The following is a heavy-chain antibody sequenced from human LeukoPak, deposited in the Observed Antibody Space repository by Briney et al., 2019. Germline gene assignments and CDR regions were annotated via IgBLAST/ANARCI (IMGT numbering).Heavy chain of an antibody. V-gene: IGHV3-15*01. Sequence: GGSLRLSCADSGFTFSNAWMSWVRQAPGKGLEWVGRIKSKTDGGTTDYAAPVKGRFTISRDDSKNTVYLQMNSLRVEDTATYYCASDYCISTSCQIWFFWGQGTPVTVSS. D-gene: IGHD2-2*01. J-gene: IGHJ4*02. CDR2: IKSKTDGGTT. CDR3: ASDYCISTSCQIWFF. CDR1: GFTFSNAW.